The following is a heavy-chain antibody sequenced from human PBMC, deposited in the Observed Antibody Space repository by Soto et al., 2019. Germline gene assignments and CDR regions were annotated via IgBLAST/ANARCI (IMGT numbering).Heavy chain of an antibody. CDR2: INHSGST. J-gene: IGHJ6*02. CDR1: GGSFSGYY. CDR3: ARGRLRFLEWSRDKYYYYAMDV. D-gene: IGHD3-3*01. V-gene: IGHV4-34*01. Sequence: SETLSLTCAVYGGSFSGYYWSWIRQPPGKXLEWIGEINHSGSTNYNPSLKSRVTIPVDTSKNQFSLKLSSVTAADTAVYYCARGRLRFLEWSRDKYYYYAMDVWGPGTTVTVSS.